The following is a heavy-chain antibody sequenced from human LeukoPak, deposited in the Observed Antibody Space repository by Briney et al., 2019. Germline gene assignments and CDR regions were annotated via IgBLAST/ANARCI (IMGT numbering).Heavy chain of an antibody. D-gene: IGHD6-19*01. V-gene: IGHV3-23*01. CDR1: GFTFSSYS. CDR3: AKVDLLSSGWYQFDY. Sequence: GGSLRLSCAASGFTFSSYSMTWVRLAPGKGLEWVSAISGSGGSTYYADSVKGRFTISRDNSKNTLYLQMNSLRAEDTAVYYCAKVDLLSSGWYQFDYWGQGTLVTVSS. CDR2: ISGSGGST. J-gene: IGHJ4*02.